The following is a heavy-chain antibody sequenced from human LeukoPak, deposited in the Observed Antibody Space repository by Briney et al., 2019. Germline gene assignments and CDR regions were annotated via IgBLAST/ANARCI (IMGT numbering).Heavy chain of an antibody. J-gene: IGHJ4*02. Sequence: SETLSLTCAVSGGSISSYYWSWIRQPPGKGLEWIGYIYYSCSANYNPSLKSRVTISVDTSKNQFSLKTSYLTAVDTAVYYCASSDYNWNHIDYWGQGTLVTVSS. V-gene: IGHV4-59*08. CDR1: GGSISSYY. D-gene: IGHD1-14*01. CDR2: IYYSCSA. CDR3: ASSDYNWNHIDY.